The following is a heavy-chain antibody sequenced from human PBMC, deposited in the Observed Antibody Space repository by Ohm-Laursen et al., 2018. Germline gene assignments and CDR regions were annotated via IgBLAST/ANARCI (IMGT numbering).Heavy chain of an antibody. V-gene: IGHV3-7*01. D-gene: IGHD7-27*01. CDR3: VGEWGNWYFDL. CDR2: IKQDGSEK. J-gene: IGHJ2*01. Sequence: GSLRLSCAASGFTFSDFWMSWVRQTPGKGLEWVANIKQDGSEKNYVDSVKGRFTISRDNAKNSLYLQMNSLRAEDTALYYCVGEWGNWYFDLWGRGTLVTVSS. CDR1: GFTFSDFW.